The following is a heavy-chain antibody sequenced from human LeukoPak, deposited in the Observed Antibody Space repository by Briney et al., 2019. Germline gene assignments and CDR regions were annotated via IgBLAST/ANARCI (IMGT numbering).Heavy chain of an antibody. CDR1: GFTFSSYA. CDR3: ASLMGYCSSTSCQNFDY. Sequence: PGGSLRLSCAVSGFTFSSYAMSWVRQAPGKGLEWVSAISGSGGSTYYADSVKGRFTISRDTSKNTLYLQMNSLRAEDTAVYYCASLMGYCSSTSCQNFDYWGQGTLVTVSS. CDR2: ISGSGGST. D-gene: IGHD2-2*01. J-gene: IGHJ4*02. V-gene: IGHV3-23*01.